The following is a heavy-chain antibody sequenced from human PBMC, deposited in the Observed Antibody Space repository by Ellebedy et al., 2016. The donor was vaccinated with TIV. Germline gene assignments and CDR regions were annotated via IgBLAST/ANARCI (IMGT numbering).Heavy chain of an antibody. V-gene: IGHV1-46*01. J-gene: IGHJ4*02. Sequence: AASVKVSCKPSGYTFTNYNMHWVRQAPGQGLEWIGMINPSGGSTTYALKFRGRVTMTKDTSTSTLNMELSTLRFEDTAVYYCARSLEWLPGDYWGQGTLVTVSS. CDR3: ARSLEWLPGDY. CDR2: INPSGGST. CDR1: GYTFTNYN. D-gene: IGHD3-3*01.